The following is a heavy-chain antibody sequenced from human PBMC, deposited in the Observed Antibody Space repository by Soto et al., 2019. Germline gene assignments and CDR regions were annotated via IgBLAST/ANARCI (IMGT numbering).Heavy chain of an antibody. D-gene: IGHD3-22*01. CDR2: INPNSGGT. V-gene: IGHV1-2*04. J-gene: IGHJ4*02. CDR3: ARDRYYDSSGYYFDY. Sequence: ASVKVSCTASGYTFTGYYMHWVRQAPGQGLEWMGWINPNSGGTSYAQKFQGWVTMTRDTSISTAYMELSRLRSDDTAVYYCARDRYYDSSGYYFDYWGQGTLVTVSS. CDR1: GYTFTGYY.